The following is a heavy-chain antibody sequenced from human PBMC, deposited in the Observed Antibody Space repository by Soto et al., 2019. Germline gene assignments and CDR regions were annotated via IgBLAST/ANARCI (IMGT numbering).Heavy chain of an antibody. CDR2: IGANGGGT. Sequence: GGSLRLSCAASGFTFSSFFMSWVRQAPGKGLDWVSGIGANGGGTYYADSVKGRFIISRDNSKNTLYLQMNSLRAEDTAVYYCARDPNGDYLGAFDFWGQKTMVTVSS. V-gene: IGHV3-23*01. CDR3: ARDPNGDYLGAFDF. J-gene: IGHJ3*01. CDR1: GFTFSSFF. D-gene: IGHD4-17*01.